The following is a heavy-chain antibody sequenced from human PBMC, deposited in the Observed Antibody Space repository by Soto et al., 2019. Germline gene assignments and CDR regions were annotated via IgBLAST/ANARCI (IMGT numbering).Heavy chain of an antibody. CDR3: ARDYGDYLPPPYYYYGMDG. V-gene: IGHV1-3*01. CDR2: INAGNGNT. Sequence: GYKFTCCGSPYDYQTPGQRLEWRGWINAGNGNTKDSQKFQGRVTITRDTSASTAYMELSSLRSEDTAVYYCARDYGDYLPPPYYYYGMDGWGQGTTVTVSS. D-gene: IGHD4-17*01. CDR1: GYKFTCCG. J-gene: IGHJ6*02.